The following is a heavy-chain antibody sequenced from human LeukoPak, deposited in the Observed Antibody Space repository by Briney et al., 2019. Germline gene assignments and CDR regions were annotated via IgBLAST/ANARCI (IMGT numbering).Heavy chain of an antibody. CDR2: IYHSGRT. CDR3: ARDPYCSSTSCPTFDY. D-gene: IGHD2-2*01. CDR1: GYSISSGYY. V-gene: IGHV4-38-2*02. J-gene: IGHJ4*02. Sequence: SETLSLTCTVSGYSISSGYYWGWIRKPPGKGREWLGSIYHSGRTYYNPSLKSRVTISVDTSKNQFSLKLSSVTAADTAVYYCARDPYCSSTSCPTFDYWGQGALVTVSS.